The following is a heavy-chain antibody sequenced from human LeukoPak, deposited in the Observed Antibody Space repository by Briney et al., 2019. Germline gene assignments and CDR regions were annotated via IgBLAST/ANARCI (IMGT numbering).Heavy chain of an antibody. D-gene: IGHD3-10*01. CDR2: INHSGST. CDR1: GGSFSGYY. Sequence: PSETLSLTCAVYGGSFSGYYWSWIRQPPGKGLEWIGEINHSGSTNYNPSLKSRVTISVDTSKNQFSLKLSSVTAADTAVYYCAGYGSGSYYNYHWGQGTMVTVSS. J-gene: IGHJ3*01. CDR3: AGYGSGSYYNYH. V-gene: IGHV4-34*01.